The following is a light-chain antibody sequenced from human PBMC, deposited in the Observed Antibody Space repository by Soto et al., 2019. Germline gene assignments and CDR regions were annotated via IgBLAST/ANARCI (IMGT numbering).Light chain of an antibody. J-gene: IGKJ2*01. CDR3: QQSYSTPST. CDR2: AAS. V-gene: IGKV1-39*01. Sequence: DLQMTQSPSSLSASVGDRVTITCRASQSINSYLNWYQRKPGEAPKLLIYAASSLQSGVPSRFGGSRSGTDFTLTISSLHPEDFATYYCQQSYSTPSTFGQGTKLEIK. CDR1: QSINSY.